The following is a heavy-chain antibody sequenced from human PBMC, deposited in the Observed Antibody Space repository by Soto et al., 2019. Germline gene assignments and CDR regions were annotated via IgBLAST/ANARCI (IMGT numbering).Heavy chain of an antibody. CDR3: ARTTVTNRFDY. Sequence: GGSLRLSCAASGFTFSSYSMSLVRQAPGKGLEWVSAMSGSGGSTYYADAVGGRFTISRDNSKNTLYLQMNGLRAEDTAVYYCARTTVTNRFDYWGQGTLVTVSS. V-gene: IGHV3-23*01. J-gene: IGHJ4*02. D-gene: IGHD4-17*01. CDR2: MSGSGGST. CDR1: GFTFSSYS.